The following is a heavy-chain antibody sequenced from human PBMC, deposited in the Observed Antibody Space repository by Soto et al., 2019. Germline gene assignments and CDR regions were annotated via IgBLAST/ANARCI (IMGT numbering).Heavy chain of an antibody. J-gene: IGHJ1*01. CDR2: ISS. V-gene: IGHV3-30*04. CDR1: GFTFSSYA. CDR3: ARDSNYYDTSTRYFQH. Sequence: QVQLVQSGGGVVQPGRSLRLSCAASGFTFSSYAMHWVRHAPGKGLEWVAVISSDYADSVKGRFTISRDNSKNTLYLQMNSLRAEDAALYYWARDSNYYDTSTRYFQHWGQGTLVTVSS. D-gene: IGHD3-22*01.